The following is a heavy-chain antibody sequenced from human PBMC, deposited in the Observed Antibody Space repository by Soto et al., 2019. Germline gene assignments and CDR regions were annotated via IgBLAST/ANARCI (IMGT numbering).Heavy chain of an antibody. CDR2: IYHSGGT. J-gene: IGHJ4*02. Sequence: QLQLQESGSGLVKPSQTLSLTCAVSGDSISSGGYSWNWIRQPPGKGLEWIGYIYHSGGTDYNPSLNSRVTITVDSSNNQFSLKLNSVTAADPAVYYCARDSRSGYYLEYWGQGTLVTVSS. V-gene: IGHV4-30-2*01. CDR3: ARDSRSGYYLEY. D-gene: IGHD3-22*01. CDR1: GDSISSGGYS.